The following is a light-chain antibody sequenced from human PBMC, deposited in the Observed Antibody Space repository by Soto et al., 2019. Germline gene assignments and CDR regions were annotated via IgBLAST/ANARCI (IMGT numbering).Light chain of an antibody. Sequence: EIVMTPSPATLSVSPGARATLSCRASQSVNRYLAWYQQKPGQAPRLLIDDTSYRAAGIPDRFSGSGSATDFTLTISSLEPEDFAVYYCQQRSNWITFGQGTRLEIK. CDR1: QSVNRY. V-gene: IGKV3-11*01. J-gene: IGKJ5*01. CDR3: QQRSNWIT. CDR2: DTS.